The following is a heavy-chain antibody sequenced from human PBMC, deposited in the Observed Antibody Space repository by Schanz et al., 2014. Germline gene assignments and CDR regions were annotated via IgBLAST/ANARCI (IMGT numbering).Heavy chain of an antibody. Sequence: QVQLVESGGGLVKPGGSLRLSCAASGFTFSDYYMTWMRQAPGKGLEWISYISNSGTYTKYADSVKGRFVISRDNARSSLYLQMSSLRDEDTAVYYCASVIMVAGNRRDGRDVWGQGATVIVSS. CDR3: ASVIMVAGNRRDGRDV. D-gene: IGHD6-19*01. V-gene: IGHV3-11*05. J-gene: IGHJ6*02. CDR1: GFTFSDYY. CDR2: ISNSGTYT.